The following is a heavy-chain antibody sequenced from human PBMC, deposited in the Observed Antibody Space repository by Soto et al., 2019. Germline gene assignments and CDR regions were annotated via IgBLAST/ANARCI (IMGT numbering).Heavy chain of an antibody. D-gene: IGHD3-3*01. J-gene: IGHJ4*02. CDR2: IYYSGST. CDR3: ARLRDFWSGPKSYYFDY. CDR1: GGSLSTNNYY. V-gene: IGHV4-39*01. Sequence: QLQLQESGPGLVKPSETLSLTCTVSGGSLSTNNYYWGWIRQPPGKGLEWIGNIYYSGSTYYNPSLKSRVTISVDTSKNQFSLKLSSVTAADTAVYYCARLRDFWSGPKSYYFDYWGQGTLVTVSS.